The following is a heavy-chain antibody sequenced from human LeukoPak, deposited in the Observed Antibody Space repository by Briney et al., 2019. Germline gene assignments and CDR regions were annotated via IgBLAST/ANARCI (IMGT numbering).Heavy chain of an antibody. CDR1: GFTFSSYG. CDR3: AGSIAVAGTIDY. D-gene: IGHD6-19*01. Sequence: PGGSLRLSCAASGFTFSSYGMHWVRQAPGKGLEGVAVIWYDGSNKYYADSVKGRFTISRDNSKNTLYLHMNSLRAEDTAVYYCAGSIAVAGTIDYWGQGTLVTVSS. V-gene: IGHV3-33*01. CDR2: IWYDGSNK. J-gene: IGHJ4*02.